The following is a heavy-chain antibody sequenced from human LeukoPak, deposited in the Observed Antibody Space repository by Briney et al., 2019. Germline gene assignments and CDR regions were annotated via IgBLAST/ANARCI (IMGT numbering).Heavy chain of an antibody. V-gene: IGHV3-11*04. CDR3: AHIIAAAGIDY. J-gene: IGHJ4*02. Sequence: GGSLRLSCAASGFTFSDYYMSWIRQAPGKGLEWASYISSSGSTIYYADSVKGRFTISRDNAKNSLYLQMNSLSAEDTAVYYCAHIIAAAGIDYWGQGTLVTVSS. CDR2: ISSSGSTI. D-gene: IGHD6-13*01. CDR1: GFTFSDYY.